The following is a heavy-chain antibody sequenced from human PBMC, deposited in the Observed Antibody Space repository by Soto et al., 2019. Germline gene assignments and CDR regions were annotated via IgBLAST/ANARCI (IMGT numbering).Heavy chain of an antibody. J-gene: IGHJ4*02. CDR2: ISSSGSTI. CDR3: ARDRFARYSSGWYGFDY. Sequence: PGGSLRLSCAASGFTFSSYEMNWVRQAPGKGLEWVSYISSSGSTIYYADSVKGRFTISRDNAKNSPYLQMNSLRAEDTAVYYCARDRFARYSSGWYGFDYWGQGTLVTVSS. D-gene: IGHD6-19*01. CDR1: GFTFSSYE. V-gene: IGHV3-48*03.